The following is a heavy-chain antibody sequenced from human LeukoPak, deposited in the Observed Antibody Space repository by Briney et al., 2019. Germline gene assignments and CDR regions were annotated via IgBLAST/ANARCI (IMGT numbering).Heavy chain of an antibody. D-gene: IGHD3-22*01. J-gene: IGHJ4*02. CDR2: ISSSGSTI. V-gene: IGHV3-11*01. CDR3: ARDRNYYDSSGYSHFDY. Sequence: GGSLRLSCAASGFTFSDYYMSWIRQAPGKGLEWGSYISSSGSTIYYADSVKGRFTISRDNAKNSLYLQMNSLRAEDTAVYYCARDRNYYDSSGYSHFDYWGQGTLVTVSS. CDR1: GFTFSDYY.